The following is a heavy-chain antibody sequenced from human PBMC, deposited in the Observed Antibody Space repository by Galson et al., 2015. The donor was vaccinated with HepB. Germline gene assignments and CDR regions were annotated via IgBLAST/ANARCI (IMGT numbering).Heavy chain of an antibody. V-gene: IGHV3-7*01. Sequence: SLRLSCAASGFTFSSYWMSWVRQAPGKGLEWVANIKQDGSEKYYVDSVKGRFTISRDNAKNSLYLQMNSLRAEDTAVYYCARDRNYDYIWESYPDYWGQGTLVTVSS. CDR2: IKQDGSEK. CDR1: GFTFSSYW. CDR3: ARDRNYDYIWESYPDY. J-gene: IGHJ4*02. D-gene: IGHD3-16*02.